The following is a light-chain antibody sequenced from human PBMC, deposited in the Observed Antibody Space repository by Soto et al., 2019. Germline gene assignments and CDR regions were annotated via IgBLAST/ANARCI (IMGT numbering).Light chain of an antibody. CDR1: QSISSY. J-gene: IGKJ3*01. V-gene: IGKV1-39*01. CDR2: AAS. CDR3: QQSYSRPFT. Sequence: DIQMTQSPSSLSASVGDRVTITCRASQSISSYLNWYQQKPGKAPKLLIYAASSLQSGVPSRFSGSGSGTDFTLSINFLQPEDFATYYCQQSYSRPFTFGPGTNVDIK.